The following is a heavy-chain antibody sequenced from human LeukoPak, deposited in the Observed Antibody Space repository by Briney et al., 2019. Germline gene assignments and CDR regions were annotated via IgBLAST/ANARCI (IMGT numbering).Heavy chain of an antibody. D-gene: IGHD6-13*01. CDR3: ARAPGIAAAGTHFDF. Sequence: SETLSLTCTVSGGSLSSYYWSWIRKPPGKGLEWIGYIYYSGSAKYNPSLKSRVTISVGTSKNQFSLKLSSVTAGDTAVYYCARAPGIAAAGTHFDFWGQGTLVTVSS. CDR1: GGSLSSYY. J-gene: IGHJ4*02. CDR2: IYYSGSA. V-gene: IGHV4-59*01.